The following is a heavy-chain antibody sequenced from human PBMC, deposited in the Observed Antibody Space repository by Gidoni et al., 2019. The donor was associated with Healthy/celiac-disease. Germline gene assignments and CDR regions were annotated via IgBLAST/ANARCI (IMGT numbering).Heavy chain of an antibody. CDR3: ARVYGRGKGSYYVDY. CDR1: GFTFSSYS. D-gene: IGHD1-26*01. J-gene: IGHJ4*02. CDR2: ISSSSIYI. V-gene: IGHV3-21*01. Sequence: EVQLVESGGGLVKPGGSLRPSGAASGFTFSSYSMNWVRQAPGKGLEWVSSISSSSIYIDYADSVKGRFTISRDNAKNSLYLQMNSLRAEDTAVYYCARVYGRGKGSYYVDYWGQGTLVTVSS.